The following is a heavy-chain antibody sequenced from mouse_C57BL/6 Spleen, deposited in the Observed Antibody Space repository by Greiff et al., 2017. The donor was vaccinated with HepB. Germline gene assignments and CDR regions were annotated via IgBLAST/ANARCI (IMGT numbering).Heavy chain of an antibody. V-gene: IGHV1-50*01. J-gene: IGHJ2*01. D-gene: IGHD1-1*01. CDR1: GYTFTSYW. CDR2: IDPSDRYT. CDR3: ARRSYGSTFDY. Sequence: QVQLQQPGAELVKPGASVKLSCKASGYTFTSYWMQWVKQRPGQGLEWIGEIDPSDRYTNYNQKFKGKATLTVDTSSSTSYMQLRSLTSEDSAVYYGARRSYGSTFDYWGQGTTLTVSS.